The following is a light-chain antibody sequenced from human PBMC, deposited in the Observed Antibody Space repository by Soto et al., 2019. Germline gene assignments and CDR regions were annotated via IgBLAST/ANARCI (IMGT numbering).Light chain of an antibody. CDR3: QQRSNWPPFT. V-gene: IGKV3-11*01. J-gene: IGKJ3*01. Sequence: EIVLTQSPATLSLSPGERATLSCRASQSVSSYLAWYQQKPGQAPRLLIYDASNRATGIPARVSGSRSGTDFTLTLSSLEPEDFAVYYCQQRSNWPPFTFGPGTKVDIK. CDR1: QSVSSY. CDR2: DAS.